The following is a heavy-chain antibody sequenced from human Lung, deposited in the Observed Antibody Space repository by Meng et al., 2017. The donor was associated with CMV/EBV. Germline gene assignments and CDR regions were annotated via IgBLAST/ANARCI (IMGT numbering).Heavy chain of an antibody. J-gene: IGHJ6*02. CDR1: GGSFSSYY. V-gene: IGHV4-59*01. Sequence: GSLRLCCTILGGSFSSYYCSWIRQSPGKGREWIGYVYYSGTTNYNPSFKSRIYISIDTSKNQSSLEMSSVTAADTAVYYCARGKYYYGLDVWGQGTTVTVSS. D-gene: IGHD2/OR15-2a*01. CDR2: VYYSGTT. CDR3: ARGKYYYGLDV.